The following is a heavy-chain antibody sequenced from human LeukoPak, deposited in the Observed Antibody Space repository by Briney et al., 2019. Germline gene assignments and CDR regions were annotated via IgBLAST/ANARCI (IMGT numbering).Heavy chain of an antibody. D-gene: IGHD2/OR15-2a*01. V-gene: IGHV4-38-2*02. Sequence: SETLSLTCTVSGYSISSGYYWGWIRQPPGKGLEWIGSIYHSGSTYYNPSLKSRVTISVDTSKNQFSLKLSSVTAADTAVYYCLRDKAGSFYGTPAYHYNYNGLDVWGQGTAVTVSS. CDR1: GYSISSGYY. CDR2: IYHSGST. J-gene: IGHJ6*02. CDR3: LRDKAGSFYGTPAYHYNYNGLDV.